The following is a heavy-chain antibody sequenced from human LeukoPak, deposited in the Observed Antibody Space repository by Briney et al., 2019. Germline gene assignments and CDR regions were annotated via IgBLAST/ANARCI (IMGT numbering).Heavy chain of an antibody. J-gene: IGHJ4*02. CDR3: AKALMVRGVEKRGAIIRALDY. Sequence: QAGGSLRLSCAASGFTFSSYGMHWVRQAPGKGLEWVAVISYDGSNKYYADSVKGRFTISRDNSKNTLYLQMNSLRAEDTAVYYCAKALMVRGVEKRGAIIRALDYWGQGTLVTVSS. V-gene: IGHV3-30*18. CDR2: ISYDGSNK. CDR1: GFTFSSYG. D-gene: IGHD3-10*01.